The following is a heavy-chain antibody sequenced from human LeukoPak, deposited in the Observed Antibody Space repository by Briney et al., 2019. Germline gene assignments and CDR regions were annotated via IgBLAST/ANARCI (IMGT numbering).Heavy chain of an antibody. D-gene: IGHD4-11*01. CDR2: ISGYNGNT. J-gene: IGHJ6*03. Sequence: GASMKVSCKASGYTFTSYGITWVRQAPGQGLEWMGWISGYNGNTNYAQKFQGRVTMTTDTSTSTAYMELRSLRSDDTAVYYCARSGLQEAYYYYMDVWGKGTTVTISS. CDR1: GYTFTSYG. CDR3: ARSGLQEAYYYYMDV. V-gene: IGHV1-18*01.